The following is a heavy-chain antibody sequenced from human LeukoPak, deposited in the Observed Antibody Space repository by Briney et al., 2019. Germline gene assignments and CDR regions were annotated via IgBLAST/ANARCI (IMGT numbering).Heavy chain of an antibody. J-gene: IGHJ4*02. CDR2: IGTAGDT. CDR3: ARVAKERVGGVYYFDY. CDR1: GFTFSDYG. Sequence: GGSLRLSSAAFGFTFSDYGMHWVRQATGKGLEWVAAIGTAGDTYYTGSVKGRFTISRENAKNSLYLQMNSLRAGDTAVYYCARVAKERVGGVYYFDYWGQGTLVTVSS. D-gene: IGHD1-1*01. V-gene: IGHV3-13*01.